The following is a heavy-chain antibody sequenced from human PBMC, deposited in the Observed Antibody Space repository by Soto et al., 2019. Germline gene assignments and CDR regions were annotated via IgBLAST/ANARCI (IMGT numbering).Heavy chain of an antibody. D-gene: IGHD3-22*01. Sequence: GGSLRLSCAASGFTFSSYAMSWVRQAPGKGLEWVSAISGSGGSTYYADSVKGRFTISRDNSKNTLYLQMNSLRAEDTAVYYCAKWYYYDSSGYSAFDIWGQGTMVTVSS. V-gene: IGHV3-23*01. CDR3: AKWYYYDSSGYSAFDI. CDR1: GFTFSSYA. J-gene: IGHJ3*02. CDR2: ISGSGGST.